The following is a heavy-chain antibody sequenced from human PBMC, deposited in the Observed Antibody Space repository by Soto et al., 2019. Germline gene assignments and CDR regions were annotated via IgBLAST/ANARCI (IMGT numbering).Heavy chain of an antibody. CDR1: GASISSGGAYY. CDR2: IHYSGST. J-gene: IGHJ4*02. Sequence: PSETLSLTCAVSGASISSGGAYYWSWIRQSPGKGLEWIGYIHYSGSTYYNSSLKSRVTMSVDTAKNRFSLKVSSMTAADTAVYYCARSPKGLGNFDYWGQGTLVTVSS. D-gene: IGHD3-10*01. CDR3: ARSPKGLGNFDY. V-gene: IGHV4-30-4*01.